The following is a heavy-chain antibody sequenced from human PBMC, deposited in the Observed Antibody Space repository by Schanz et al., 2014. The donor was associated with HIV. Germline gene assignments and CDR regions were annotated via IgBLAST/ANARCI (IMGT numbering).Heavy chain of an antibody. CDR3: VKGERIGYRIEVTGPTFDY. CDR1: GSTFSSYW. CDR2: ISHDGTNK. V-gene: IGHV3-30-3*01. J-gene: IGHJ4*02. D-gene: IGHD3-22*01. Sequence: VQLVESGGGLVQPGGSLRLSCAASGSTFSSYWMHWVRQAPGKALEWVAVISHDGTNKFYAGSVKDRFTISRDNAKNTLYVQIRSLRNEDTAVYYCVKGERIGYRIEVTGPTFDYWGQGTLVTVSS.